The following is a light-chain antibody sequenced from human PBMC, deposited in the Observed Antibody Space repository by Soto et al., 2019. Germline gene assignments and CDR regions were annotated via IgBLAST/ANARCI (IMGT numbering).Light chain of an antibody. J-gene: IGLJ1*01. CDR3: CSYTSSSPYV. V-gene: IGLV2-14*01. CDR2: QVS. Sequence: QSALTHPASVSGSPGQSITISCTGTSSDLGGYNFVSWYQHHPGKAPKLMIYQVSNRPSGVSNRFSGSKSGNTASLTISGLQAEDEADYYCCSYTSSSPYVFGTGTKLTVL. CDR1: SSDLGGYNF.